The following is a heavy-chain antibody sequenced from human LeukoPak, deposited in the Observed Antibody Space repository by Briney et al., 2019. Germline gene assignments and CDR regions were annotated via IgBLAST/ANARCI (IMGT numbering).Heavy chain of an antibody. J-gene: IGHJ6*03. CDR1: GFTFSSYA. Sequence: GGSLRLSCAASGFTFSSYAMSWVRQAPGKGLEWVSAISGSGGSTYYADSVKGRFTISRDNSKNTLYLQMNSLRAEDTAVYYCAKRRGLELLYYYYMDVWGKGTTVTVPS. D-gene: IGHD1-7*01. V-gene: IGHV3-23*01. CDR2: ISGSGGST. CDR3: AKRRGLELLYYYYMDV.